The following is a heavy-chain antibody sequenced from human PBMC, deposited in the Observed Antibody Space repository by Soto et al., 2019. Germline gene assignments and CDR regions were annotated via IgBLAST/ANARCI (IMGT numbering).Heavy chain of an antibody. CDR2: LSPGGGST. CDR3: LREDCTDGVCYNHY. D-gene: IGHD2-8*01. CDR1: GLSFTNFA. J-gene: IGHJ4*02. Sequence: VQLLESGGGLVQPGGSLRLSCAASGLSFTNFAMSWVRQAPGKGLEWVSSLSPGGGSTYYADSVKGRFTISRDNSKRSVFLQMDSLRAEDTASYYCLREDCTDGVCYNHYWGQGSLLTVSS. V-gene: IGHV3-23*01.